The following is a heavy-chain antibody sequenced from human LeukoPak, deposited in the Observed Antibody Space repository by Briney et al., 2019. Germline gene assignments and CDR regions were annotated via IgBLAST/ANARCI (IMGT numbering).Heavy chain of an antibody. V-gene: IGHV1-2*02. J-gene: IGHJ4*02. CDR1: GYTFTGYY. D-gene: IGHD1-26*01. CDR2: INPNSGGT. CDR3: ARREGSYYLYYFDY. Sequence: ASVKVSCKASGYTFTGYYMHWVRQAPGQGLEWMGWINPNSGGTNYAQKFQGRVTMTRDTSFSTVYMEMSRLRSDDTAVYYCARREGSYYLYYFDYWGQGTLVTVSS.